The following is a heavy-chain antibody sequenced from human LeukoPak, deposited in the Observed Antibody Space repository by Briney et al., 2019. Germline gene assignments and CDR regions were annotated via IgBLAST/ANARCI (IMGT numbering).Heavy chain of an antibody. CDR2: IYPGDSDT. D-gene: IGHD2-15*01. Sequence: GESLKISCKGSGYSFTNYWIGWVRQMPGRGLGWMGIIYPGDSDTRYSPSFQGQVTISADKSISAAYLQWSSLKASDTAMYYCARRFCSGDSCYSGFDYWGQGTLVTVSS. CDR3: ARRFCSGDSCYSGFDY. CDR1: GYSFTNYW. V-gene: IGHV5-51*01. J-gene: IGHJ4*02.